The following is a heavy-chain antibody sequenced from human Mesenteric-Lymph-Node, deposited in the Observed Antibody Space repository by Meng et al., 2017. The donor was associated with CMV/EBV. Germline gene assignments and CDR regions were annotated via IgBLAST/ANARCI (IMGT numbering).Heavy chain of an antibody. CDR1: VGSLSHYA. CDR3: GSQGEDGQYYGLDV. CDR2: IIPIFGTA. Sequence: SSVNVSCKDCVGSLSHYASSWVRQASGQGIEWMGGIIPIFGTADYAQKFQGRVTITTDESTSTAYMGLSSLRSEDTHVYYCGSQGEDGQYYGLDVWGQGTTVTVSS. J-gene: IGHJ6*02. V-gene: IGHV1-69*05.